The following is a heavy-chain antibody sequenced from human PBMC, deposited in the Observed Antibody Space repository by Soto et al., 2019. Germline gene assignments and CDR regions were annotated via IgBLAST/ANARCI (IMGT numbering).Heavy chain of an antibody. D-gene: IGHD3-10*01. V-gene: IGHV3-74*01. J-gene: IGHJ4*02. CDR2: INDDGTRT. Sequence: GGSLSLSCAASGFDFNMYWMPWVRQVQGAGPERVTRINDDGTRTDYEDSAKGRFTISRDNAKDILYLQMNALRVDDTALYYCIRVPRPSSVGTGAFWGQGTRVTVS. CDR3: IRVPRPSSVGTGAF. CDR1: GFDFNMYW.